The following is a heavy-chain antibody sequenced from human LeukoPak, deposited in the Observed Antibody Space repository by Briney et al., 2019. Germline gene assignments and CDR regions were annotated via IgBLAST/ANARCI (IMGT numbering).Heavy chain of an antibody. Sequence: PGGSLRLSCAASGFTFHGYVMHWVRQPPGKGLEWVSLISGDGGRTYYADSVKGRFTISRDNSKNSLHLQMNSLTPEDTALYYCTKGPDMFTRELDYWGQGTLVTVSS. CDR3: TKGPDMFTRELDY. CDR2: ISGDGGRT. CDR1: GFTFHGYV. D-gene: IGHD1-1*01. V-gene: IGHV3-43*02. J-gene: IGHJ4*02.